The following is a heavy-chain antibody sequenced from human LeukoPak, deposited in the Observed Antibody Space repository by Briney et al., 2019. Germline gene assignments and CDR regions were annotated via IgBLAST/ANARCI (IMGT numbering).Heavy chain of an antibody. V-gene: IGHV3-23*01. CDR3: ATPEY. CDR1: GFTFSSYA. Sequence: GGSLRLSCAVSGFTFSSYAMSWVRQAPGKGLEWVSAISGSGGTTYYSDSVKGRFIISGDNSKNTLYLQMNSLYCAKAGIAVPATPEYCGQGTQVTVSS. D-gene: IGHD6-19*01. CDR2: ISGSGGTT. J-gene: IGHJ4*02.